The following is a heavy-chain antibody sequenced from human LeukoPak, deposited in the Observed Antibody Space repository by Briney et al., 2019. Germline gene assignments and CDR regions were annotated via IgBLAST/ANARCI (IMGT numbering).Heavy chain of an antibody. CDR2: INHSGST. D-gene: IGHD3-22*01. CDR1: GGPISSSSYY. V-gene: IGHV4-39*07. CDR3: ARVRDYYDSSGYYHQDWFDP. J-gene: IGHJ5*02. Sequence: SETLSLTCTVSGGPISSSSYYWSWIRQLPGKGLEWIGEINHSGSTNYNPSLKSRVTISVDTSKNQFSLKLSSVTAADTAVYYCARVRDYYDSSGYYHQDWFDPWGQGTLVTVSS.